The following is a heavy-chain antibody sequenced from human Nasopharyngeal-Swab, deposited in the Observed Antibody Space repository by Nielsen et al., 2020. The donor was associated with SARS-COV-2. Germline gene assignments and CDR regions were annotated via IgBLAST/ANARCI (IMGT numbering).Heavy chain of an antibody. CDR3: ARDRGSSWYGDAFDI. D-gene: IGHD6-13*01. CDR2: IKQDGSEK. J-gene: IGHJ3*02. Sequence: GESLKISCAASGFTFSSYWMSWVRQAPGKGLEWVANIKQDGSEKYYVDSAKGRFTISRDNAKNSLYLQMNSLRAEDTAVYYCARDRGSSWYGDAFDIWGQGTMVTVSS. CDR1: GFTFSSYW. V-gene: IGHV3-7*04.